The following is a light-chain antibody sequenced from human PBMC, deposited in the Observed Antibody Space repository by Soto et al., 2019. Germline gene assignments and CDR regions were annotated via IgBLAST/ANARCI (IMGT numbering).Light chain of an antibody. J-gene: IGKJ1*01. V-gene: IGKV1-6*01. CDR2: AAS. Sequence: IQMTQSPSSLSASVGDRVTITCRASQSISIYLNWYQQEPGKAPKLLIYAASSLESGVPSRFSGSGSGTDFTLTISSLQPEDFATYYCLQDYNYPWTFGQGTKVDIK. CDR3: LQDYNYPWT. CDR1: QSISIY.